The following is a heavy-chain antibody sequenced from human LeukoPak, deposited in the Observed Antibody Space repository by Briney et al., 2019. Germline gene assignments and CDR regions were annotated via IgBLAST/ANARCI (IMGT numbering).Heavy chain of an antibody. CDR1: GGSISSSSYY. J-gene: IGHJ5*02. V-gene: IGHV4-39*01. D-gene: IGHD3-10*01. CDR2: IYYSGST. CDR3: ARHEIRIYYGSGTLNWFDP. Sequence: SETLSLTCTVSGGSISSSSYYWGWIRKPPGKGLEWMGSIYYSGSTYYNPSLKSRVTISVDTSKNQFSLKLNSVTAADTAVYYCARHEIRIYYGSGTLNWFDPWGQGTLVTVSS.